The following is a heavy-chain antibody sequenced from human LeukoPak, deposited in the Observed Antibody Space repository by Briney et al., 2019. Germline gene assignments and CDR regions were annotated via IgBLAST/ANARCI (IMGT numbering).Heavy chain of an antibody. Sequence: KASETLSLTCAVSGYSIGSGYYWGWIRQPPGRGLEWIGTIYHGGTTYYNPSLTSRVTISVDTSKNQLSLKLTSVTAADTAVYYCVRYSRNGVDEIGFWGQVTLVTVSS. CDR1: GYSIGSGYY. J-gene: IGHJ4*02. V-gene: IGHV4-38-2*01. CDR3: VRYSRNGVDEIGF. D-gene: IGHD5-12*01. CDR2: IYHGGTT.